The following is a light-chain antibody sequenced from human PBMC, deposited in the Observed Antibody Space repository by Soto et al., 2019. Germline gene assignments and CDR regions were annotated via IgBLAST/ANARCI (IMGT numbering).Light chain of an antibody. Sequence: DIQMTQSPSSLSASVGDRVTITCQASQDISHCLNWYQQKPGKAPKLLIYDASRLETGVPSRFSGSGSGTDFTVTISSLQPEDIATYYCQQYDNLPLTFGGGTKVEIK. J-gene: IGKJ4*01. CDR3: QQYDNLPLT. CDR2: DAS. V-gene: IGKV1-33*01. CDR1: QDISHC.